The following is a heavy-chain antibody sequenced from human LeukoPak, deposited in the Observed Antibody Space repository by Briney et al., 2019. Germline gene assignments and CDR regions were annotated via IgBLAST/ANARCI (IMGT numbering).Heavy chain of an antibody. D-gene: IGHD6-19*01. V-gene: IGHV1-18*01. CDR3: ARADLSGWYGGDY. CDR1: GYTFTSYC. J-gene: IGHJ4*02. CDR2: ISAYNGDT. Sequence: GASVKISCKASGYTFTSYCFIWVRQAPGQGLEWMGWISAYNGDTDYAQKLQGRVTLTTNTSPSTAYMEMRSLRSDDTAVYYCARADLSGWYGGDYWGQGTLVTVAS.